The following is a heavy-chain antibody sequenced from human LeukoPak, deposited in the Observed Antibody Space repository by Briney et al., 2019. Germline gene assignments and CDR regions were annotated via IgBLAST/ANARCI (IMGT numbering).Heavy chain of an antibody. D-gene: IGHD4-17*01. CDR1: GFTFDDYA. Sequence: GGSLRLSCAASGFTFDDYAMHWVRQAPGKGLEWVSGISWNSGSIGYADSVKGRFTISRDNAKNSLYLQMNSLRAEDTALYYCAKDNHGLRTCYFDYWGQGTLVTVSS. J-gene: IGHJ4*02. CDR3: AKDNHGLRTCYFDY. CDR2: ISWNSGSI. V-gene: IGHV3-9*01.